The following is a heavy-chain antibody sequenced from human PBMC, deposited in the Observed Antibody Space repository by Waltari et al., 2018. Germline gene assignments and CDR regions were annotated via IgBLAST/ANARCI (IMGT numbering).Heavy chain of an antibody. CDR3: AKDAFGNTYLDF. D-gene: IGHD2-2*02. Sequence: QVNLVESGGGVVQPGGSLRLSCATSGFTFGNFGMHWVRQAPGKGLEWVALIWFDGSYKFYADSVRGRFTISRDNSARTLYLDMDSLRLDDTAMYYCAKDAFGNTYLDFWGQGTLVTVSS. CDR2: IWFDGSYK. CDR1: GFTFGNFG. V-gene: IGHV3-30*02. J-gene: IGHJ4*02.